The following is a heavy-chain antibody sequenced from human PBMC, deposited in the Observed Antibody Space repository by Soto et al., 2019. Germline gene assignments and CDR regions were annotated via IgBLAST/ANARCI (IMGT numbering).Heavy chain of an antibody. CDR2: IKSKTHGGTT. CDR3: TTVDCSGGSCYSRDY. Sequence: EVQLVESGGGLVKPGGSLRLSCAASGFTFSNAWMSWVRQAPGKGLEWVGRIKSKTHGGTTDYAEHVEGRFTISRDDLKNTLYLQMNSLKTEDTAGYCCTTVDCSGGSCYSRDYWGQGTLVSVSS. D-gene: IGHD2-15*01. J-gene: IGHJ4*02. V-gene: IGHV3-15*01. CDR1: GFTFSNAW.